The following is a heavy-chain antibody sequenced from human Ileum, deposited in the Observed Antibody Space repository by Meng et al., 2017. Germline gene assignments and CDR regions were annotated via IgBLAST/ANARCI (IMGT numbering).Heavy chain of an antibody. CDR2: AGT. J-gene: IGHJ4*02. CDR3: ARDHWGSLDY. Sequence: QVQLQASGPSLVRLSETLSLICTVSCGSVSTSEYQWGWIRQPPGKGLEWIGYAGTNYNPSLKSRVTISVDTSKRQFSLKLTSVTAADTAVYYCARDHWGSLDYWGQGILVTVSS. D-gene: IGHD7-27*01. V-gene: IGHV4-61*08. CDR1: CGSVSTSEYQ.